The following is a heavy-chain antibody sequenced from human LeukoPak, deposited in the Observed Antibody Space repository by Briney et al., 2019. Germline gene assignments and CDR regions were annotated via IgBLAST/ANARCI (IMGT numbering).Heavy chain of an antibody. CDR3: AKDSGWNAARPYYYYYYMDV. Sequence: PGGSLRLSCAASGFTFSSYGMHWVRQAPGKGLEWVAVISYDGSNKYYADSVKGRFTISRDNSKNTLYLQMNSLRAEDTAVYYCAKDSGWNAARPYYYYYYMDVWGKGTTVTVSS. V-gene: IGHV3-30*18. J-gene: IGHJ6*03. D-gene: IGHD1-1*01. CDR1: GFTFSSYG. CDR2: ISYDGSNK.